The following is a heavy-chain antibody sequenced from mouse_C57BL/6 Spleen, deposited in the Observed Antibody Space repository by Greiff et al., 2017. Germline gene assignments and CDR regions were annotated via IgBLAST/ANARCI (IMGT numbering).Heavy chain of an antibody. V-gene: IGHV14-4*01. D-gene: IGHD2-3*01. CDR3: TTRYDGYWYFDV. Sequence: VQLQQSGAELVRPGASVKLSCTASGFNIKDDDMHWVKQRPEQGLEWIGWIDPENGATDYASKFQGKATITADTASNTAYLQLSSLTSEDTAVYYCTTRYDGYWYFDVWGTGTTVTVSS. CDR1: GFNIKDDD. J-gene: IGHJ1*03. CDR2: IDPENGAT.